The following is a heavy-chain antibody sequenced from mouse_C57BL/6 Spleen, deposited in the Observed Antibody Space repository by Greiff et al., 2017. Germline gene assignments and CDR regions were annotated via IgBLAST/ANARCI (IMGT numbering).Heavy chain of an antibody. CDR2: IYPGDGDT. J-gene: IGHJ4*01. Sequence: QVQLQQPGPELVKPGASVKISCKASGYAFSSSWMNWVKQRPGKGLEWIGRIYPGDGDTNYNGKFKGKATLTVDKSSSTAYMQLSSLTSEDSAVYFCARWDYGSPYYYSMDYWGQGTSVTVSS. V-gene: IGHV1-82*01. CDR3: ARWDYGSPYYYSMDY. CDR1: GYAFSSSW. D-gene: IGHD1-1*01.